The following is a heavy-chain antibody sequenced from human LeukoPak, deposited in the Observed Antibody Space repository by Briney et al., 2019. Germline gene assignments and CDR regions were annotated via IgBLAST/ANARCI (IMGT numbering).Heavy chain of an antibody. D-gene: IGHD1-7*01. CDR2: ISSSSSYI. CDR1: GFTFSSYE. J-gene: IGHJ4*02. Sequence: GGSLRLSCAASGFTFSSYEMNWVRQAPGKGLEWVSYISSSSSYIYYADSVKGRFTISRDNAKNSLYLQMNSLRAEDTAVYYCARPNWNYGKIDYWGQGTLVTVSS. V-gene: IGHV3-21*01. CDR3: ARPNWNYGKIDY.